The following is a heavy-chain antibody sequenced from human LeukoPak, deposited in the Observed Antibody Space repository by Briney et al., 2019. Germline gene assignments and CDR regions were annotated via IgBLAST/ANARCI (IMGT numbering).Heavy chain of an antibody. CDR2: MNPNSGNT. Sequence: ASVKVSCKTSGYTFTSYDINWVRQATGQGLEWMGWMNPNSGNTGYAQKFQGRVTMTRNTSISTAYMELSSLRSEDTAVYYCARGIVVVPAALEYNWFDPWGQGTLVTVSS. V-gene: IGHV1-8*01. D-gene: IGHD2-2*01. CDR3: ARGIVVVPAALEYNWFDP. CDR1: GYTFTSYD. J-gene: IGHJ5*02.